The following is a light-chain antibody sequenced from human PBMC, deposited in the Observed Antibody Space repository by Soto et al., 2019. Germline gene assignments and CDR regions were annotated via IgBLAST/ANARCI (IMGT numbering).Light chain of an antibody. Sequence: EVVMTQSPAILSVSPGERATLSCRASQSVFTNLAWYQQKPGQAPRLLIYGAATRATGLPARFSGSGSGTEFTLTISSLQSEDFAVYYCQQYNSWPTFGGGTKVEIK. J-gene: IGKJ4*01. CDR1: QSVFTN. CDR2: GAA. V-gene: IGKV3-15*01. CDR3: QQYNSWPT.